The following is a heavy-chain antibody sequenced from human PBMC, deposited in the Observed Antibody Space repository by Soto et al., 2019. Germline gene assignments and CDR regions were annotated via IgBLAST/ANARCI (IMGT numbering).Heavy chain of an antibody. CDR3: ARRSAAGP. J-gene: IGHJ5*02. CDR2: INHSGST. V-gene: IGHV4-34*01. D-gene: IGHD6-25*01. CDR1: GGSFSGYY. Sequence: QVQLQQWGAGLLKPSETLSLTCAVYGGSFSGYYWSWIRQPPGKGLEWIGEINHSGSTNYNPSLKSRFTISVDPSKNQFSLKLSSVTAADTAVYYCARRSAAGPWGQGTLVTVSS.